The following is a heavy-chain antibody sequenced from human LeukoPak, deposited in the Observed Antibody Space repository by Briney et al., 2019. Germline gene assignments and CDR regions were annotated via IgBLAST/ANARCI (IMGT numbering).Heavy chain of an antibody. CDR1: GFTFSSYA. V-gene: IGHV3-23*01. Sequence: GGSLRLSCAASGFTFSSYAMSWVRQAPGKGLEWVSGISGNGRSTYYADSVKGRFTISRDNSRNTLYFQMNSLRAEDTAVYFCAKAFDPHPKKDAFDIWGQGTMVTVSS. CDR3: AKAFDPHPKKDAFDI. J-gene: IGHJ3*02. CDR2: ISGNGRST. D-gene: IGHD3-9*01.